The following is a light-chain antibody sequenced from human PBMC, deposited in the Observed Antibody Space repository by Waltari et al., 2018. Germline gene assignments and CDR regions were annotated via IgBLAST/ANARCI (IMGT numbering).Light chain of an antibody. Sequence: SYALPQPPSVSVAPGNTAKLTCGGNNLGNKGVHWYQQKPGQAPLLVIYDDSDRPAGIPERFSGSNSGNTATLTISRVEAGDEADYYCQVWDNRSDHIIFGGGTKLTVL. CDR3: QVWDNRSDHII. J-gene: IGLJ2*01. CDR1: NLGNKG. CDR2: DDS. V-gene: IGLV3-21*04.